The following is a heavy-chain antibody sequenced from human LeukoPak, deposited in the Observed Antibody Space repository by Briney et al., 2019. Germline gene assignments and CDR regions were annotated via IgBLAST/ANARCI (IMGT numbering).Heavy chain of an antibody. J-gene: IGHJ4*02. CDR2: LSGSGRST. Sequence: GGSLRLSCAASGFDFSSYGLNWVRQAPGKGLEWVSGLSGSGRSTYYADSVKGRFTISRDNFKNTVYLQMNSLRAEDTAVYFCAKEGSALWFGELSYYFDFWGQGTLVTVSS. CDR1: GFDFSSYG. CDR3: AKEGSALWFGELSYYFDF. D-gene: IGHD3-10*01. V-gene: IGHV3-23*01.